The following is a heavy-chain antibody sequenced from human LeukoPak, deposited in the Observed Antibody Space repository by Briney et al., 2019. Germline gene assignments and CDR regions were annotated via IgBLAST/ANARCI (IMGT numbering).Heavy chain of an antibody. CDR1: GFTFSSYA. Sequence: TGGSLRLSCAASGFTFSSYAMSWVRQAPGKGLEWVSSISGSGEFIYYGDSVKGRVTISRDNGKNSLYLQMNSVRPEDMAVYYCARDDSHGYHFFDSWGRGTLVTVSS. D-gene: IGHD3-22*01. CDR2: ISGSGEFI. V-gene: IGHV3-21*01. J-gene: IGHJ4*02. CDR3: ARDDSHGYHFFDS.